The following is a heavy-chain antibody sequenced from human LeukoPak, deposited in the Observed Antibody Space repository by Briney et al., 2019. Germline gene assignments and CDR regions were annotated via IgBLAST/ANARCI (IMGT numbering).Heavy chain of an antibody. CDR2: IRSKPNKYAT. CDR3: ASEQTYYFSLDV. J-gene: IGHJ6*02. CDR1: GFTFSGSA. Sequence: GGSLKLSCAASGFTFSGSAMHWVRLAPGKGLEWVGRIRSKPNKYATGFAASVKGRFTISRDDSKNMAYLQMNSLKIEDTAVYFCASEQTYYFSLDVWGQGTTVTVAS. V-gene: IGHV3-73*01. D-gene: IGHD1/OR15-1a*01.